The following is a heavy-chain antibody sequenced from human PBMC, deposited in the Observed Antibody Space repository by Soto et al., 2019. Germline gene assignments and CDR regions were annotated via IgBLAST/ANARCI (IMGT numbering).Heavy chain of an antibody. CDR2: IRSKAYGGTT. J-gene: IGHJ3*02. Sequence: GGSLRLSCTASGFTFGDYAMSWFRQAPGKGLEWVGFIRSKAYGGTTEYAASVKGRFTISRDDSKSIAYLQMNSLKTEDTAVYYCTRAYCSSTSCYPPAFDIWGQGTMVTVSS. V-gene: IGHV3-49*03. CDR1: GFTFGDYA. CDR3: TRAYCSSTSCYPPAFDI. D-gene: IGHD2-2*01.